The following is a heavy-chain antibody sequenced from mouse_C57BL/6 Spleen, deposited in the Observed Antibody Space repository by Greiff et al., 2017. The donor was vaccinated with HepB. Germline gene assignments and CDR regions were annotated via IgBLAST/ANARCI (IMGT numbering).Heavy chain of an antibody. V-gene: IGHV1-64*01. Sequence: VQLQQPGAELVKPGASVKLSCKASGYTFTSYWLHWVKQRPGQGLEWIGMIHPNSGSTNYNEKFKSKATLTVDKSSSTASMQLSSLTSEDSAVYYCAREDYGNYGDYWGQGTTLTVSS. CDR1: GYTFTSYW. J-gene: IGHJ2*01. D-gene: IGHD2-1*01. CDR3: AREDYGNYGDY. CDR2: IHPNSGST.